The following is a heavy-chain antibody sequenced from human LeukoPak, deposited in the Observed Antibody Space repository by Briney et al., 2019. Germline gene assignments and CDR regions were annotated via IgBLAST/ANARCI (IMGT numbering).Heavy chain of an antibody. CDR3: ARASGPIKKNRFDQ. Sequence: GGSLRLSCAASGFIVSSNYMSWVRQAPGGGLEWVSFIYSGDSTYYADSVKGRFTISRDISRSTLYLEMNSLSAEDTAVYYCARASGPIKKNRFDQWGQGTLVTVSS. CDR1: GFIVSSNY. D-gene: IGHD1-26*01. J-gene: IGHJ4*02. V-gene: IGHV3-53*01. CDR2: IYSGDST.